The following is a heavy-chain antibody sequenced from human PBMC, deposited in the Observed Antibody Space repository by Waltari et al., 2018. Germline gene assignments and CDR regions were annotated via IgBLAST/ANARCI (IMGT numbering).Heavy chain of an antibody. D-gene: IGHD6-6*01. CDR2: ISSSSSYI. CDR3: ARELAARPPGLGY. J-gene: IGHJ4*02. CDR1: GFTFSSYS. V-gene: IGHV3-21*01. Sequence: EVQLVESGGGLVKPGGSLRLSCAASGFTFSSYSMNWVRQAPGKGREWASSISSSSSYIYYADSVKGRFTISRDNAKNSLYLQMNSLRAEDTAVYYCARELAARPPGLGYWGQGTLVTVSS.